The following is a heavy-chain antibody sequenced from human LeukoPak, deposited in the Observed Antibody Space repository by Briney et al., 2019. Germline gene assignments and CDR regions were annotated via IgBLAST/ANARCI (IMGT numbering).Heavy chain of an antibody. CDR3: ARDSRGCSGGSCYLVY. Sequence: GASVKVSCKASGYTFTSYGISWVRQAPGQGLEWMGWISAYNGNTNYAQKLQGRVTMTTDTSTSTAYMELRSLRSDDTAVYYCARDSRGCSGGSCYLVYWGQGTLVTVSS. D-gene: IGHD2-15*01. V-gene: IGHV1-18*01. J-gene: IGHJ4*02. CDR1: GYTFTSYG. CDR2: ISAYNGNT.